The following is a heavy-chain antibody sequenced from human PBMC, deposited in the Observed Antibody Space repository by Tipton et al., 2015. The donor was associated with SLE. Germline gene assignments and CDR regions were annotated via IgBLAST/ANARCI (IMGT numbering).Heavy chain of an antibody. J-gene: IGHJ4*02. V-gene: IGHV3-30*18. Sequence: SLRLSCAASGFTFSSYGMHWVRQAPGKGLEWVAVIFYDGSNKYYADFVKGRFTISRDNSKNTLYLQMNSLTADDTAVYYCAKGSAMVYDFWGQGTLVTVSS. CDR2: IFYDGSNK. CDR3: AKGSAMVYDF. CDR1: GFTFSSYG. D-gene: IGHD5-18*01.